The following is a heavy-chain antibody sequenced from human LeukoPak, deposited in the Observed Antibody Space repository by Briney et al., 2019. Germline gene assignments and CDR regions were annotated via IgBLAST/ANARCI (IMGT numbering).Heavy chain of an antibody. J-gene: IGHJ4*02. CDR2: ISSNGGST. CDR1: GFTFSSYA. CDR3: AREREGYYYDY. V-gene: IGHV3-64*01. D-gene: IGHD6-13*01. Sequence: PGGSLRLSCAASGFTFSSYAMHWVRQAPGKGLEYVSAISSNGGSTYYANSVKGRFTISRDNSKNTLYLQMNSLRAEDTAVYYCAREREGYYYDYWGQGTLVTVSS.